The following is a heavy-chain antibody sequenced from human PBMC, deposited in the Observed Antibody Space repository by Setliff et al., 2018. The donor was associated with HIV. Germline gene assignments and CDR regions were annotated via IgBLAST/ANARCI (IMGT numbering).Heavy chain of an antibody. J-gene: IGHJ6*03. D-gene: IGHD6-6*01. CDR3: ARGGGTSSPIDYHYYIDV. CDR2: IYASGSP. V-gene: IGHV4-61*09. CDR1: GGSIGSGYYY. Sequence: SETLSLTCTVSGGSIGSGYYYWSWIRQPAGKGLEWIGHIYASGSPFYNPSLKSRVTISVDTSNNQFSLKLSSVTAADTAVYYCARGGGTSSPIDYHYYIDVWGKGTTVTVSS.